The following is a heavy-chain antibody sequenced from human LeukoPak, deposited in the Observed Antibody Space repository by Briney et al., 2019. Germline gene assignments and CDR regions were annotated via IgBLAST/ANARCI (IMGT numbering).Heavy chain of an antibody. CDR2: ISGSGGST. CDR1: RFTFSSYA. D-gene: IGHD3-22*01. Sequence: GGSLRLSCAASRFTFSSYAMSWVRQAPGKGLEWVSSISGSGGSTYYADSVKGRFTISRDNSKNTLYLQMNSLRAEDTAVYYCAKDHSLYYYDSKGAFDIWGQGTMVTVSS. J-gene: IGHJ3*02. V-gene: IGHV3-23*01. CDR3: AKDHSLYYYDSKGAFDI.